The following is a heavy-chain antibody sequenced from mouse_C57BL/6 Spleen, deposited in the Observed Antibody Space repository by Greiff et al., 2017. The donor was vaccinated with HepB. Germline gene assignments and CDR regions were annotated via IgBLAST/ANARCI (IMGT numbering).Heavy chain of an antibody. Sequence: EVHLVESGGGLVKPGGSLKLSCAASGFTFSSYTMSWVRQTPEKRLEWVATISGGGGNTYYPDSVKGRFTISRDNAKNTLYLQMSSLRSEDTALYYCARLGYYDAMDYWGQGTSVTVSS. CDR3: ARLGYYDAMDY. CDR2: ISGGGGNT. J-gene: IGHJ4*01. CDR1: GFTFSSYT. D-gene: IGHD2-2*01. V-gene: IGHV5-9*01.